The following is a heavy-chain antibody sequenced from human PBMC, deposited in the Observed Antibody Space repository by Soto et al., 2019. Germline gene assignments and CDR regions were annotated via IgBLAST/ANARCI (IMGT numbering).Heavy chain of an antibody. CDR1: GFRFDDYG. CDR3: VKDTLTTVAYYFDY. J-gene: IGHJ4*02. Sequence: GGSLRLSCEVSGFRFDDYGMHWVRQAPGKGLEWIAGISRDSRSISYGASMKGRFTISRDNAKNSLYLQLNSLRADDTAFYYCVKDTLTTVAYYFDYWGQGALVTVSS. V-gene: IGHV3-9*01. D-gene: IGHD4-17*01. CDR2: ISRDSRSI.